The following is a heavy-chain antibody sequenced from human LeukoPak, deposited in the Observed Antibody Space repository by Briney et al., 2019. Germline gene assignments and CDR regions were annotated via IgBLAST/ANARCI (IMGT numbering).Heavy chain of an antibody. J-gene: IGHJ5*01. Sequence: GASVKVSCKASGYTVTGYYMHWVRQAPGQGLELMGWINPNSGGTNYAQKFQGRVTMTRDTSISTAYMELSGLRSDDTAVYYCARGIGSVDPFGWFDSWGQGTLVTVSS. CDR3: ARGIGSVDPFGWFDS. D-gene: IGHD3-10*01. CDR1: GYTVTGYY. CDR2: INPNSGGT. V-gene: IGHV1-2*02.